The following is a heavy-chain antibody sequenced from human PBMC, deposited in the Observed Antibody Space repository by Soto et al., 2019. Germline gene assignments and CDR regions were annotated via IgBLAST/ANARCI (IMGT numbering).Heavy chain of an antibody. CDR1: GGTFSSYA. V-gene: IGHV1-69*13. CDR2: IIPIFGTA. Sequence: SVKVSCKASGGTFSSYAISWVRQAPGQGLEWMGGIIPIFGTANYAQKLQGRVTITADESTSTAYMELSSLRSEDTAVYYCARIRPGYSSGWSQPDYYYYGMDVWGQGTTVTVSS. J-gene: IGHJ6*02. D-gene: IGHD6-19*01. CDR3: ARIRPGYSSGWSQPDYYYYGMDV.